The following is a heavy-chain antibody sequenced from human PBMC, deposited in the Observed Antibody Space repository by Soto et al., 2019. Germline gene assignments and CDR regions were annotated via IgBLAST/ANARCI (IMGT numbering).Heavy chain of an antibody. J-gene: IGHJ4*02. Sequence: QVQLVQSGAEVKKPGASVKVSCKASGYTFTGYYMHWVRQAPGQGLEWMGWINPNSGGTNYAQKFQGWVTMTRDTSISTAYMELSRLRSDDTAVYYCARSSGDFWSCYGYYFDYWGQGTLVTVSS. CDR3: ARSSGDFWSCYGYYFDY. CDR2: INPNSGGT. CDR1: GYTFTGYY. D-gene: IGHD3-3*01. V-gene: IGHV1-2*04.